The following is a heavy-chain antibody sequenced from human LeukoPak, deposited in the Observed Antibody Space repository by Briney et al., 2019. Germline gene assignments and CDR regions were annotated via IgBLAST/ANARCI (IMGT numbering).Heavy chain of an antibody. V-gene: IGHV3-23*01. CDR2: ISSSGSGDNT. J-gene: IGHJ4*02. CDR1: GVTLSTYA. Sequence: GGSLRLSCAASGVTLSTYAMSWARQAPGKGLEWVSGISSSGSGDNTYYADSVKGRFTISRDNSKNTLYLQMNSLRAEDTAVYYCAKRSRGTFTSPSDYWGQGTLVTVSS. D-gene: IGHD3-16*01. CDR3: AKRSRGTFTSPSDY.